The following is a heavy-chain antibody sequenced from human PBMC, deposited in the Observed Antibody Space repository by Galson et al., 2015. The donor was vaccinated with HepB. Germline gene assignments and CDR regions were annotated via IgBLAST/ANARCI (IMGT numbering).Heavy chain of an antibody. CDR1: GFNFKTYT. J-gene: IGHJ4*02. CDR3: ARDPGRLAARPFDF. V-gene: IGHV3-21*06. Sequence: SLRLSCAASGFNFKTYTINWVRQTPGKGLEWVSSITPDGDDIYYADSVKARFTISRDNSKNSVFLHMNSLRGGDTALYFCARDPGRLAARPFDFWGQGTQVTVSS. CDR2: ITPDGDDI. D-gene: IGHD6-6*01.